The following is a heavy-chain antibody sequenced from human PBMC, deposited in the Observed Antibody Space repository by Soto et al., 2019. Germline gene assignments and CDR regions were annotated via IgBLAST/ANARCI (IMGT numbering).Heavy chain of an antibody. V-gene: IGHV3-15*01. J-gene: IGHJ4*02. CDR1: GFTFSNAW. D-gene: IGHD3-22*01. CDR2: IKSKTDGGTT. CDR3: TTGYYYDSSGYFQGPY. Sequence: GGSLRLSCAASGFTFSNAWMSWVRQAPGKGLEWVGRIKSKTDGGTTDYAAPVKGRFTISRDDSKNTLYLQMNSLKTEDTAVYYCTTGYYYDSSGYFQGPYWGQGTLVTVSS.